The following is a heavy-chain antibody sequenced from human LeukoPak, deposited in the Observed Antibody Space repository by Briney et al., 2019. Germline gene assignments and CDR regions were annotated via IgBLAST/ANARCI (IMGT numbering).Heavy chain of an antibody. CDR3: ATDFYDST. V-gene: IGHV3-15*07. CDR2: IRSNSDGGTI. D-gene: IGHD3-22*01. CDR1: GFTFSNAW. J-gene: IGHJ4*02. Sequence: GGSLRLSCATSGFTFSNAWMNWVRQAPGKGLEWVGRIRSNSDGGTIDYAAPVKGRFTLSRDDSKTTLYLQMNSLQTEDTAVYYCATDFYDSTGGQGPLVTVSS.